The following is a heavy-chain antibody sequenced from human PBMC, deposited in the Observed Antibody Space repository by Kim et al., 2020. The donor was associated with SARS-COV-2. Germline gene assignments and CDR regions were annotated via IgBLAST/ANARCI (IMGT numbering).Heavy chain of an antibody. CDR2: IKSTTDGGTT. CDR3: TTESIGWITFAGVIVALDY. CDR1: GFTFSNAW. D-gene: IGHD3-16*02. Sequence: GGSLRLSCAASGFTFSNAWMSWVRQAPGKGLEWVGRIKSTTDGGTTDSAAPVIGRFTISRDDSKNTLYLQMNSLKTGVTAVYYCTTESIGWITFAGVIVALDYWGQGTLVTVSS. J-gene: IGHJ4*02. V-gene: IGHV3-15*01.